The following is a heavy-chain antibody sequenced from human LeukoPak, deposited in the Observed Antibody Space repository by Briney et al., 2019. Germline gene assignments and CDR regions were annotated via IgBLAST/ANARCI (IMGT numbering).Heavy chain of an antibody. CDR3: ANGYCSSTSCYNGYYYGMDV. Sequence: GGSLRLSCAASGFTFSSYAMSWVRQAPGKGLEWVSAISGSGGSTYYADSVEGRFTISRDNSKNTLYLQMNSLRAEDTAVYYCANGYCSSTSCYNGYYYGMDVWGQGTTVTVSS. CDR2: ISGSGGST. V-gene: IGHV3-23*01. J-gene: IGHJ6*02. CDR1: GFTFSSYA. D-gene: IGHD2-2*02.